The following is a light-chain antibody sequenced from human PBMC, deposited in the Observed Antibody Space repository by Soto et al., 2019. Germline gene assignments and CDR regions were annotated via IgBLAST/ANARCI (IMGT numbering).Light chain of an antibody. V-gene: IGKV3-15*01. CDR2: GAS. J-gene: IGKJ4*01. CDR3: QQYNNWLST. CDR1: QSVSSN. Sequence: EIVMTQSPATLSVSPGERATLSCRASQSVSSNLAWYQQKPGQAPRLLIYGASTRATGIPARFSGSGSGTEFTLTISSLQSADFAVYYCQQYNNWLSTFGGGTKVEIK.